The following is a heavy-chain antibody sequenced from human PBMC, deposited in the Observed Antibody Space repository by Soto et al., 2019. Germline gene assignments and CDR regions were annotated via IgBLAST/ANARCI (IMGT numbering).Heavy chain of an antibody. J-gene: IGHJ4*02. V-gene: IGHV3-7*01. CDR3: AKNNRYCSSTNCFVFDY. D-gene: IGHD2-2*01. Sequence: EVQLVESGGGLVQPGGSLSLSCAASGFTFNNYWMSWVRQAPGKGLEWVANIKQAGSEKYYVDYVKGRFTISRDNAKNSLYLQMNSLRAEDTAVYYCAKNNRYCSSTNCFVFDYWGQGTLVTVSS. CDR1: GFTFNNYW. CDR2: IKQAGSEK.